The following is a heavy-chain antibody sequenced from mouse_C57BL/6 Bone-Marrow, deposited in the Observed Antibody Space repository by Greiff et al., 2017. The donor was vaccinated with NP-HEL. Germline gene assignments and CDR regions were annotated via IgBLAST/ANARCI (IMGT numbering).Heavy chain of an antibody. D-gene: IGHD2-4*01. Sequence: EVQLQQSGPVLVKPGPSVKISCKASGFTFTDYYMHWVKQSPGKSLEWIGLVYPYNGGTSYNQKFKGKATLTVDTSSSTAYMELNSLTSEDSAVYYCARLVYDYDGRYWYFDVWGTGTTVTVSS. CDR2: VYPYNGGT. CDR1: GFTFTDYY. V-gene: IGHV1-36*01. CDR3: ARLVYDYDGRYWYFDV. J-gene: IGHJ1*03.